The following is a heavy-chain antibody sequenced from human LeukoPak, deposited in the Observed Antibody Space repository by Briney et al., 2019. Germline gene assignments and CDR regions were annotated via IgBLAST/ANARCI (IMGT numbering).Heavy chain of an antibody. V-gene: IGHV3-74*01. J-gene: IGHJ3*02. CDR3: ARDTTYDILTGYYSPDAFDI. D-gene: IGHD3-9*01. CDR1: GFTFSSYW. Sequence: PGGSLRLSCAASGFTFSSYWMHWVRQAPGKGLVWVSRINSDGSSTSYADSVKGRFTNSRDNAKNTLYLQMNSLRAEDTAVYYCARDTTYDILTGYYSPDAFDIWGQGTMVTVSS. CDR2: INSDGSST.